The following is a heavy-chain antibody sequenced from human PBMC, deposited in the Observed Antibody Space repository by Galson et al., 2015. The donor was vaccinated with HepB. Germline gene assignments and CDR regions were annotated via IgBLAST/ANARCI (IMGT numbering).Heavy chain of an antibody. CDR3: VSDRLYGSGSYREGYDY. V-gene: IGHV3-30*03. CDR2: ISYDGSNK. Sequence: SLRLSCAASGFAFSSYGMHWVRQAPGKGLEWVAVISYDGSNKYYADSVKGRFTISRDNSKNTLYLQMNSLRAEDTAVYYCVSDRLYGSGSYREGYDYWGQGTLVTVSS. D-gene: IGHD3-10*01. J-gene: IGHJ4*02. CDR1: GFAFSSYG.